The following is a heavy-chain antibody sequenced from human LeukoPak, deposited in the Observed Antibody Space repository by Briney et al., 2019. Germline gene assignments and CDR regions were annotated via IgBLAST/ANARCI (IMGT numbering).Heavy chain of an antibody. J-gene: IGHJ4*02. CDR2: IYSGGST. D-gene: IGHD6-13*01. V-gene: IGHV3-66*02. Sequence: PGGSLGLSCAASGFTFSRNYLSWFRQPPGKGLEWVSVIYSGGSTYYADSVKGRFTISRDNSKNTLYLQMNSLRAEDTAVYYCARGYGIVDYWGQGTLVTVSS. CDR3: ARGYGIVDY. CDR1: GFTFSRNY.